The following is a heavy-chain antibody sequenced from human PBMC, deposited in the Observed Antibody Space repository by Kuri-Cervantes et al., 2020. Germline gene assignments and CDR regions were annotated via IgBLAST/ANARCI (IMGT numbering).Heavy chain of an antibody. Sequence: GESLKISCAASGFTVSSNYMSWVRQAPGKGLEWVSVIYSGGSTYYADSVKGRFTISRDNSKNTLYLQMNSLRAEDTAVYYCAKLTRFAEEPFDYWGQGTLVTSPQ. V-gene: IGHV3-66*01. CDR1: GFTVSSNY. CDR3: AKLTRFAEEPFDY. D-gene: IGHD4-23*01. CDR2: IYSGGST. J-gene: IGHJ4*02.